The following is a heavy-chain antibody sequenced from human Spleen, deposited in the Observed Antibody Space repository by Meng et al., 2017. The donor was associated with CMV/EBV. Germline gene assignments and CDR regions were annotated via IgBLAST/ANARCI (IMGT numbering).Heavy chain of an antibody. Sequence: KGSGYSFTSYWIGWVRQMPGKGLEWMGIIYPGDSDTRYSPSFQGQVTISADKAISTAYLQWSSLKASDTAMYYCARPHSGSYYGYFQHWGQGTLVTVSS. CDR1: GYSFTSYW. CDR3: ARPHSGSYYGYFQH. D-gene: IGHD1-26*01. V-gene: IGHV5-51*01. J-gene: IGHJ1*01. CDR2: IYPGDSDT.